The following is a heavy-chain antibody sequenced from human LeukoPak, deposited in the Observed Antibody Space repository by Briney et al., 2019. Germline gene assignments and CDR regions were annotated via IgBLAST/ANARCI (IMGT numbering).Heavy chain of an antibody. J-gene: IGHJ3*02. CDR2: ISAYNGNT. CDR1: GGTFTSYG. D-gene: IGHD6-19*01. Sequence: ASVKVSCKASGGTFTSYGISWVRQAPGQGLEWMGWISAYNGNTNYAQKLQGRVTITTDTSTSRVYMELRSLRPDDTAVYYCARDFEAVADEEGYDAFDIWGQGTMVTVSS. CDR3: ARDFEAVADEEGYDAFDI. V-gene: IGHV1-18*01.